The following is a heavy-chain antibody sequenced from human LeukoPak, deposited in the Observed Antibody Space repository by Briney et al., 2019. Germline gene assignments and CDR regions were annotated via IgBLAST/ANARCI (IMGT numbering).Heavy chain of an antibody. CDR1: GGSFSDYY. CDR3: VRVNGGLGGPAFDY. Sequence: SETLSLTCAVYGGSFSDYYWSWIRQPPGKGLEWIGEISHSGSTNYNPSLKSRVTMSVDTSKNQFSLKLSSMTAADTAVYYCVRVNGGLGGPAFDYWGQGTLVTVSS. D-gene: IGHD3-16*01. CDR2: ISHSGST. V-gene: IGHV4-34*01. J-gene: IGHJ4*02.